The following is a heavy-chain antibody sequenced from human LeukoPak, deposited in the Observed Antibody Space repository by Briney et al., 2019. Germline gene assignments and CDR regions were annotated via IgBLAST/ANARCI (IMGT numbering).Heavy chain of an antibody. J-gene: IGHJ4*02. Sequence: SETLSLTCTVSGGSISSYYWSWIRQPPGKGLEWIGYIYYSGSTSYNPSLKSRVTISVDTSNNQFSLNLGSVTAADTAVYYCARDQRYAGGGSYAPHFDYWGQGTLVIVSS. V-gene: IGHV4-59*01. CDR2: IYYSGST. CDR3: ARDQRYAGGGSYAPHFDY. D-gene: IGHD1-26*01. CDR1: GGSISSYY.